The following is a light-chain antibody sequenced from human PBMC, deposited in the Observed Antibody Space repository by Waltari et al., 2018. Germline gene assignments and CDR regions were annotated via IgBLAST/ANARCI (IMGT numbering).Light chain of an antibody. CDR2: KAA. CDR3: QQYNSYSLLT. Sequence: DIQMTQSPSTLSASVGDRVTITCRASQSISNWLAWYQQKPGKAPKLPIYKAATLESGVPSGFSGSGSGTEFTLTISSLQPDDFATYYCQQYNSYSLLTFGGGTKVEIK. V-gene: IGKV1-5*03. J-gene: IGKJ4*01. CDR1: QSISNW.